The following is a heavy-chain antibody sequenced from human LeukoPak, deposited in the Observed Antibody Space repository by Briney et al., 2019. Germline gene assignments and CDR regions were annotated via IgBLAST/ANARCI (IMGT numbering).Heavy chain of an antibody. CDR2: TYHTGST. Sequence: PSETLSLTCSVSGGPVTEYYWSWIRQPPGKGLEWIGYTYHTGSTNYSPSLKSRVTMSVDASRNQFSLKLVSVTAADTAVYYCARDRGSTGYYYLDSWGQGILVTVSS. D-gene: IGHD1-26*01. CDR1: GGPVTEYY. CDR3: ARDRGSTGYYYLDS. V-gene: IGHV4-59*02. J-gene: IGHJ4*02.